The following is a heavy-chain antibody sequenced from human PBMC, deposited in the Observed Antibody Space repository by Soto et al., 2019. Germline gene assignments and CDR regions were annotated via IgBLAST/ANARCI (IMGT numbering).Heavy chain of an antibody. J-gene: IGHJ4*02. CDR2: IRSKAYGETT. D-gene: IGHD2-2*01. V-gene: IGHV3-15*01. CDR3: AKTPISYCSSTSCYRYFDI. CDR1: GFTFRDAW. Sequence: GSLRLSCAASGFTFRDAWMIWVRQAPGKGLEWVGLIRSKAYGETTDYATPVKGRFTISRDDSQNTLYLQMNSLKTEDTAVYYCAKTPISYCSSTSCYRYFDIWGQGTLVTVSS.